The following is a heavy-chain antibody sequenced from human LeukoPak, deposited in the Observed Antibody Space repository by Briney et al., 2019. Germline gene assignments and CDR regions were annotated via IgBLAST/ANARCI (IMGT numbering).Heavy chain of an antibody. CDR3: ARAADCSSTSCYWGLAYYGMDV. CDR2: IGTAGDT. D-gene: IGHD2-2*01. V-gene: IGHV3-13*01. CDR1: GFTFSSYA. J-gene: IGHJ6*02. Sequence: GGSLRLSFAASGFTFSSYAMHWVRQATGKGLEWVSAIGTAGDTYYPGSVKGRFTISRENAKNSLYLQMNSLRAGDTAVYYCARAADCSSTSCYWGLAYYGMDVWGQGTTVSVSS.